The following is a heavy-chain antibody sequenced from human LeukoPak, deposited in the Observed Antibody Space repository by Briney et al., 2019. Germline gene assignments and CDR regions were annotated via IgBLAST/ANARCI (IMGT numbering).Heavy chain of an antibody. CDR3: ARGRHDYGDYDC. D-gene: IGHD4-17*01. V-gene: IGHV3-33*01. Sequence: GGSLRLSCAASGFIFSSYGMHWVRQAPGKGLEWVAVIWYDGSSKYYADSVKGRFTISRDNSKNTLYLQMNSLRAEDTAVYYCARGRHDYGDYDCWGQGTLVTVSS. CDR2: IWYDGSSK. J-gene: IGHJ4*02. CDR1: GFIFSSYG.